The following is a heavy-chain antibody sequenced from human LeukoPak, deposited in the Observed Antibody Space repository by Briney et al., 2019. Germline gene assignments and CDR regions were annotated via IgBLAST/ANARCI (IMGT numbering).Heavy chain of an antibody. CDR2: IWYDGSNK. J-gene: IGHJ6*03. Sequence: PGGSLRLSCAASGFTFSSYGMHWVRQAPGKGLEWVAVIWYDGSNKYYADSVKGRFTISRDNSKNTPYLQMNSLRAEDTAVYYCARALGWNYAGDYYYYMDVWGKGTTVTVSS. D-gene: IGHD1-7*01. CDR1: GFTFSSYG. V-gene: IGHV3-33*01. CDR3: ARALGWNYAGDYYYYMDV.